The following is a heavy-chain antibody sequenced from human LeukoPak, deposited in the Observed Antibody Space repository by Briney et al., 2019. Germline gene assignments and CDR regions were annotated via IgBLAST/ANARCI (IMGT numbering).Heavy chain of an antibody. D-gene: IGHD3-22*01. CDR2: IYPGDSDT. CDR3: ARSSAWDVYFFDS. V-gene: IGHV5-51*01. Sequence: GESLKISCQASGYSFTRYWIGWVRQMPGKGLEWMGMIYPGDSDTRYSPSFQGQVTISADKSLNTAYLQWSSLKASDTAKYYCARSSAWDVYFFDSWGQGTLVTVSS. J-gene: IGHJ4*02. CDR1: GYSFTRYW.